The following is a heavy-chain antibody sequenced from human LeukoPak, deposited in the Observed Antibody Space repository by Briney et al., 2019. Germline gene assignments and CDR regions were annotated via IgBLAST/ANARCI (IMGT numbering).Heavy chain of an antibody. CDR1: GGSFSGYY. Sequence: SETLSLTCAVYGGSFSGYYWSWIRQPPGKGLEWIGEINHSGSTNYNPSLKSRVTISVDTSKNQFSLKLSSVTAADTAAYYCARGDGDIVVVPAATPFDYWGQGTLVTVSS. CDR3: ARGDGDIVVVPAATPFDY. D-gene: IGHD2-2*01. V-gene: IGHV4-34*01. J-gene: IGHJ4*02. CDR2: INHSGST.